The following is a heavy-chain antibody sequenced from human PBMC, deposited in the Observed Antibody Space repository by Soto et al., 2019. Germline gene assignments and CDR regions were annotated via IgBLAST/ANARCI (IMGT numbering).Heavy chain of an antibody. CDR3: TRDRQDDSSRYYSDAFDI. D-gene: IGHD3-22*01. CDR1: GFTFSSYS. CDR2: ISGSSSYI. Sequence: GGSLRLSCAASGFTFSSYSMNWVRQAPGKGLEWVSSISGSSSYIYYADSVKGRFTISRDNAKNSLYLQMNSLRAEDTAVYYCTRDRQDDSSRYYSDAFDIWGSRTRVNVS. V-gene: IGHV3-21*01. J-gene: IGHJ3*02.